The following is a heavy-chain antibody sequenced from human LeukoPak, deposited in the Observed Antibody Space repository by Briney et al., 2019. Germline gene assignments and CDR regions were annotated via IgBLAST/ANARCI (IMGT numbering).Heavy chain of an antibody. J-gene: IGHJ4*02. CDR1: GYTFTGYY. D-gene: IGHD1-26*01. V-gene: IGHV1-2*02. CDR2: ISPNSGDT. Sequence: GASVKVSCKASGYTFTGYYLHWVRQAPGQGLEWMGWISPNSGDTNYAQKFQGRVTMTRDTSISTAYVELSSLRSDDTAVYYCARDGNFDYWGQGTLVTVSS. CDR3: ARDGNFDY.